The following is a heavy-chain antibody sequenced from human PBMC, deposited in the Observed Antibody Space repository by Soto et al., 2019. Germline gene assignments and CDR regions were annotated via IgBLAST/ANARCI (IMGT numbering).Heavy chain of an antibody. J-gene: IGHJ4*02. CDR3: ARKTTHNYLFDD. Sequence: QVQLMQSGAEVRKPGASVKDSCKASGYTFTSYHMHWLRQATGEGLAWMGIINPNGGATSYAQWFQGRVTMTRDTSTSTVYLELSSLRSEDTAVSYCARKTTHNYLFDDWGQGTLVTVSS. V-gene: IGHV1-46*01. CDR1: GYTFTSYH. D-gene: IGHD1-1*01. CDR2: INPNGGAT.